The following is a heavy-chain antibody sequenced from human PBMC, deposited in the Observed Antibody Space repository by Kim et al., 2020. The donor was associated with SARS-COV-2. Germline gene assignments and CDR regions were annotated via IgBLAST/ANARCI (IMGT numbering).Heavy chain of an antibody. D-gene: IGHD3-9*01. CDR1: GFTFSSYA. Sequence: GGSLRLSCAASGFTFSSYAMSWVRQAPGKGLEWVSAISGSGGSTYYADSVKGRFTISRDNSKNTLYLQMNSLRAEDTAVYYCAKWGDYDILTGYYTFDYWGQGTLVTVSS. J-gene: IGHJ4*02. CDR3: AKWGDYDILTGYYTFDY. V-gene: IGHV3-23*01. CDR2: ISGSGGST.